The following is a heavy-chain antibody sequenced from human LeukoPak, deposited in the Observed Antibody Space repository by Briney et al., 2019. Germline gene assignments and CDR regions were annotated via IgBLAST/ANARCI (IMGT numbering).Heavy chain of an antibody. CDR3: ASNYGG. CDR2: IKQDGSEK. J-gene: IGHJ4*02. D-gene: IGHD4-11*01. V-gene: IGHV3-7*03. CDR1: GFTFSSYA. Sequence: PGGSLRLSCAASGFTFSSYAMHWVRQAPGKGLEWVANIKQDGSEKYYVDSVRGRFTISRDNAKNSLSLRMNSLRAEDTAVYYCASNYGGWGQGTLVTVSS.